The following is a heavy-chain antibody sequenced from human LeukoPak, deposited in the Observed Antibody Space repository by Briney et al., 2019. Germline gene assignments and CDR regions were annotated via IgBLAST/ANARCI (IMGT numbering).Heavy chain of an antibody. Sequence: PSETLSLTCTVSGGSISNSSSYWGWIRQPPGKGLEWIGSIYYSGSTYYNPSLKSRVTISVDTSKNQFSLKLSSVTAADTAVYYCARLGLGIFWFDPWGQGTLVTVSS. CDR3: ARLGLGIFWFDP. CDR2: IYYSGST. J-gene: IGHJ5*02. V-gene: IGHV4-39*01. D-gene: IGHD7-27*01. CDR1: GGSISNSSSY.